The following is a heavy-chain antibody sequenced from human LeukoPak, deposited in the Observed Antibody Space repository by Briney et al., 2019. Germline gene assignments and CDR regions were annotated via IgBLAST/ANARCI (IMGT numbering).Heavy chain of an antibody. D-gene: IGHD3-3*01. CDR2: INWNGGST. CDR1: GFTFDDYG. CDR3: ARDLGDFWSGYYCWFGP. J-gene: IGHJ5*02. Sequence: GGSLRLSRAASGFTFDDYGMSWVRQAPGKGLEWVSGINWNGGSTGYADSVKGRFTISRDNAKNSLYLQMNSLRAEDTALYYCARDLGDFWSGYYCWFGPWGQGTLATVSS. V-gene: IGHV3-20*04.